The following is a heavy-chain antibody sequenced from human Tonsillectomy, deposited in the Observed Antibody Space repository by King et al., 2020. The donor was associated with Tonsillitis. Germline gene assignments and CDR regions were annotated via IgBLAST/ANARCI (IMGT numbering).Heavy chain of an antibody. Sequence: QLVQSGGGLVKPGGSLRLSCAASGITFSSAWMSWVRQAPGKGLEWVGRIKSKTDGGTTEYAGPVKGRFTISRDDSAGTLYLQVNSLKTEDTAVYFCATIDHLRGGIRGHYWGQGTLVTVSS. CDR3: ATIDHLRGGIRGHY. V-gene: IGHV3-15*01. D-gene: IGHD3-10*01. J-gene: IGHJ4*02. CDR1: GITFSSAW. CDR2: IKSKTDGGTT.